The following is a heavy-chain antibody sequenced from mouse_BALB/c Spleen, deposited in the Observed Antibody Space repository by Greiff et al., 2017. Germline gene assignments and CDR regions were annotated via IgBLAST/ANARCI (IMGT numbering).Heavy chain of an antibody. J-gene: IGHJ2*01. V-gene: IGHV2-4-1*01. CDR1: GFSLTSYG. CDR2: IWSGGST. D-gene: IGHD3-1*01. CDR3: ARNSGATGKYYFDY. Sequence: VKLMESGPGLVQPSQSLSITCTVSGFSLTSYGVHWVRQSPGKGLEWLGVIWSGGSTDYNAAFISRLSISKDNSKSQVFFKMNSLQADDTAIYYCARNSGATGKYYFDYWGQGTTLTVSS.